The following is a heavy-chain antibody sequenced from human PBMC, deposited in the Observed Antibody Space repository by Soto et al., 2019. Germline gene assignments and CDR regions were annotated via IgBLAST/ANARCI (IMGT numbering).Heavy chain of an antibody. CDR3: XXXRXXSXGYPYNWXDP. J-gene: IGHJ5*02. Sequence: SGPTLVNPTQTLTLTCTFSGFSLSTSGVGVGRIRQPPGKALEWLALIYWDDDKRYSPSLKSRLTITKDTSKNQVVLTMTNMDPVGTXTXSXXXXRXXSXGYPYNWXDPWXQ. CDR2: IYWDDDK. CDR1: GFSLSTSGVG. V-gene: IGHV2-5*02. D-gene: IGHD3-22*01.